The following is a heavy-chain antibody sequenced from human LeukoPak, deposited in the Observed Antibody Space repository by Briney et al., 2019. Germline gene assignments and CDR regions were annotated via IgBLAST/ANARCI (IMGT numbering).Heavy chain of an antibody. J-gene: IGHJ6*02. CDR2: IYTTGST. V-gene: IGHV4-4*07. CDR3: ARASGYNQYYYGMDV. Sequence: PSETLSLTCTVSGGSVSSYNWGWIRQPAGKGLEWFGRIYTTGSTSYNPSLKSRVTMSVDTSKNQFSLKLSSVTAADTAMYYCARASGYNQYYYGMDVWGQGTAVTVSS. CDR1: GGSVSSYN. D-gene: IGHD6-25*01.